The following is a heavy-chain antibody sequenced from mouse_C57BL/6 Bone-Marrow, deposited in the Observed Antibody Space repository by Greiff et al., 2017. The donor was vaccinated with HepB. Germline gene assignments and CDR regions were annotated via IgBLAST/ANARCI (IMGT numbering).Heavy chain of an antibody. CDR2: IWGVGST. CDR1: GFSLTSYG. V-gene: IGHV2-6*01. Sequence: QVQLQQSGPGLVAPSQSLSITCTVSGFSLTSYGVDWVRQSPGKGLEWLGVIWGVGSTNYNSALKSRLSISKDNSKSQVFLKMNSLQTDDTAMYYGASERYAMAYWGQGTSVTVSS. J-gene: IGHJ4*01. CDR3: ASERYAMAY.